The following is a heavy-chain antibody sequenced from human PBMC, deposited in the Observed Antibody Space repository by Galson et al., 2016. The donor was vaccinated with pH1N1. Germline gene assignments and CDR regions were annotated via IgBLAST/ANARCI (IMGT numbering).Heavy chain of an antibody. CDR2: LYDRGST. Sequence: ETLSLTCTVSGGSVTSSSYYWGWIRQPPGRGLEWIGSLYDRGSTYYNSALTSRVAISIDTSKNQFSLKVNSVTAADAAVYYCATMKAVSGPLYMDVWGKGTTVTVPS. V-gene: IGHV4-39*07. CDR1: GGSVTSSSYY. J-gene: IGHJ6*03. CDR3: ATMKAVSGPLYMDV. D-gene: IGHD3-22*01.